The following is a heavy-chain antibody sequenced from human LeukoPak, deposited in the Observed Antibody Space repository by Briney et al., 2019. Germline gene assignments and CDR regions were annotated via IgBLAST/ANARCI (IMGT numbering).Heavy chain of an antibody. CDR3: ATRKLGNDY. CDR2: IYYTET. Sequence: SETLSLTCTVSGGSVSDYYWSWIRQSPGKGLEWIGYIYYTETSYNPSLKSRVTISADTSRNQFSLKLYSVTAADTAVYYCATRKLGNDYWGQGTLVTVSS. V-gene: IGHV4-59*02. D-gene: IGHD7-27*01. J-gene: IGHJ4*02. CDR1: GGSVSDYY.